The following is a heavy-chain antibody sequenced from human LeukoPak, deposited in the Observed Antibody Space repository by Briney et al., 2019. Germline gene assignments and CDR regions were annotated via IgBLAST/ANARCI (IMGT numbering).Heavy chain of an antibody. Sequence: PGGSLRLSCAASGFTFSSYAMSWVRQAPGKGLEWVSAISGSGGSTYYADSVKGRFTISRDNSKNTLYLQMNSLRAEDTAVYYCAKVRGFTIFGVVAPLDYWGQGTLVTVSS. CDR3: AKVRGFTIFGVVAPLDY. J-gene: IGHJ4*02. CDR1: GFTFSSYA. CDR2: ISGSGGST. V-gene: IGHV3-23*01. D-gene: IGHD3-3*01.